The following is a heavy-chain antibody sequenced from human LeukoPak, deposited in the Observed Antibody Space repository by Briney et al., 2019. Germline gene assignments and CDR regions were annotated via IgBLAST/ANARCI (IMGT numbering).Heavy chain of an antibody. CDR1: GFTFSSYA. Sequence: GGSLRLSCAASGFTFSSYAMHWVRQAPGKGLEWVAVISYDGSNKYYADSVKGRFTISRDNSKNTLYLQMNSLRVEDAAVYSCAKDGKIAGATGFDYWGQGTLVTVSS. CDR3: AKDGKIAGATGFDY. J-gene: IGHJ4*02. CDR2: ISYDGSNK. D-gene: IGHD1-26*01. V-gene: IGHV3-30*04.